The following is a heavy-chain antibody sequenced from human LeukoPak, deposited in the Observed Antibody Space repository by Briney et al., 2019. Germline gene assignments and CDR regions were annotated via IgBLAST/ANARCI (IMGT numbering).Heavy chain of an antibody. CDR2: ISGSGGST. V-gene: IGHV3-23*01. Sequence: GGSLRLSCAASGFTFSSYGMSWVRQAPGKGLEWVSAISGSGGSTYYADSVKGRFTISRDNSKNTLYLQMNRLRDEDTAVYYCARVRLLWFGELSYFDYWGQGTLVTVSS. CDR1: GFTFSSYG. CDR3: ARVRLLWFGELSYFDY. J-gene: IGHJ4*02. D-gene: IGHD3-10*01.